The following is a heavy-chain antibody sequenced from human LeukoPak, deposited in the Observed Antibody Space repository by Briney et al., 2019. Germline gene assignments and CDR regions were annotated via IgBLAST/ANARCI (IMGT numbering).Heavy chain of an antibody. Sequence: GGSLRLSCAASGFTFSRYEMNWVRQAPGKGLEWLSYISSRGTSIYYAESVKGRLTGSRDKAKNSLFLQMNSLRAEDAAVHYCARGGEYWFFDLWGRGTLVTVSS. D-gene: IGHD3-16*01. J-gene: IGHJ2*01. CDR3: ARGGEYWFFDL. CDR1: GFTFSRYE. CDR2: ISSRGTSI. V-gene: IGHV3-48*03.